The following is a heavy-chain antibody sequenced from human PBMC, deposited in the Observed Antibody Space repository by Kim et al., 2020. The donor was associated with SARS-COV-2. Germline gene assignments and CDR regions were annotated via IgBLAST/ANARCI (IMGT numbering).Heavy chain of an antibody. CDR2: ISGTGGSR. CDR1: GFTFNTYG. D-gene: IGHD1-26*01. V-gene: IGHV3-23*01. J-gene: IGHJ4*02. Sequence: GGSLRLSCEASGFTFNTYGMSWVRQAPGKGLEWVSAISGTGGSRYYADSVKGRFTISRDNSKNTLYLQLNRLRVDDTAIYYCAKTQSGSYYWRGGLDYWGQGTLVTVSS. CDR3: AKTQSGSYYWRGGLDY.